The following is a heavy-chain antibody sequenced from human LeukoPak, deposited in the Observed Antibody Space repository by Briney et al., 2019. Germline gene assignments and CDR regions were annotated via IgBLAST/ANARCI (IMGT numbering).Heavy chain of an antibody. Sequence: GSSVKVSCKASGGTFSSYAISWVRQAPGQGLEWMAIINPSGGGTNYAQKFQGRVTITADKSTSTAYMELSSLRSEDTAVYYCASDDSSGYYFDYWGQGTLVTVSS. CDR3: ASDDSSGYYFDY. CDR2: INPSGGGT. J-gene: IGHJ4*02. V-gene: IGHV1-69*04. D-gene: IGHD3-22*01. CDR1: GGTFSSYA.